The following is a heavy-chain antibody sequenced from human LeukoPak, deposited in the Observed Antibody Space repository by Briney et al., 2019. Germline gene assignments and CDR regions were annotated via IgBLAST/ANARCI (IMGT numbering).Heavy chain of an antibody. CDR2: IYYSGST. CDR1: GGSISSSSYY. CDR3: ARLPPGGGDAFDI. J-gene: IGHJ3*02. V-gene: IGHV4-39*01. D-gene: IGHD3-16*01. Sequence: PSETLSLTCTVSGGSISSSSYYWGWIRQPPGKGLEWIGSIYYSGSTYYNPSLKSRVTISVDTSKNQFSLKLSSVTAADTAVYYCARLPPGGGDAFDIWGQGTMVTVSS.